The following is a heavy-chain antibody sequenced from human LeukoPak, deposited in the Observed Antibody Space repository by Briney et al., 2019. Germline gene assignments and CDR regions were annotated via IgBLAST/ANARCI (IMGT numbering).Heavy chain of an antibody. CDR2: ISGSGGST. J-gene: IGHJ4*02. CDR3: AKTGGPLGYCSGGSCYSVYFGY. V-gene: IGHV3-23*01. D-gene: IGHD2-15*01. Sequence: GGSLRLSCAASRFTFSIYAMSWVRQAPGKGLEWVSAISGSGGSTYYADSVKGRFTISRDNSRNTLYLQMNSLRAEDTAVYYCAKTGGPLGYCSGGSCYSVYFGYWGQGTLVTVSS. CDR1: RFTFSIYA.